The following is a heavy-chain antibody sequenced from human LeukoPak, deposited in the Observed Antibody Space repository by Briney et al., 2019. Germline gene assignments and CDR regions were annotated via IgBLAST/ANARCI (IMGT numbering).Heavy chain of an antibody. CDR3: AKVNRGGYDSFDY. Sequence: GRSLRLSCAASGFTFSTYGMHWVRQAPGKGLEWVAFIRYDGSNKYYADSVKGRFTISRDNSKNTLYLQMNSLRPEDTAVYYCAKVNRGGYDSFDYWGQGTLATVSS. CDR2: IRYDGSNK. D-gene: IGHD5-12*01. J-gene: IGHJ4*02. V-gene: IGHV3-30*02. CDR1: GFTFSTYG.